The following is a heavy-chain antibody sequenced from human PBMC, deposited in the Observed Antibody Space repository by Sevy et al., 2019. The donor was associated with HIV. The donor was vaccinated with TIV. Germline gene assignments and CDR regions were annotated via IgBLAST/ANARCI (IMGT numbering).Heavy chain of an antibody. V-gene: IGHV3-48*03. J-gene: IGHJ4*02. CDR1: GFSFSSYE. CDR3: ARSYSSSWYILYYFEY. CDR2: ITNSGSTI. Sequence: GGSLRLSCVASGFSFSSYEMNWVRQAPGKGLEWVSYITNSGSTIYYADSVKGRFTISRDNAKNSLFLHMNTLRAEDTAVYYCARSYSSSWYILYYFEYWGQGTPVTVSS. D-gene: IGHD6-13*01.